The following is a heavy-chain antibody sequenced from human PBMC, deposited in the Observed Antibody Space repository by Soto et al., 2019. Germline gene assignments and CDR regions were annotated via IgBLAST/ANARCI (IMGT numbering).Heavy chain of an antibody. CDR1: GFTFSSYS. V-gene: IGHV3-48*02. CDR2: ISSSSSTI. D-gene: IGHD6-6*01. J-gene: IGHJ6*02. CDR3: ASWYSSSHPYYYYGMDV. Sequence: GGSLRLSCAASGFTFSSYSMNWVRQAPGKGLEWVSYISSSSSTIYYADSVKGRFTISRDNAKNSLYLQMNSLRDEDTAVYYCASWYSSSHPYYYYGMDVWGQGTTVTVSS.